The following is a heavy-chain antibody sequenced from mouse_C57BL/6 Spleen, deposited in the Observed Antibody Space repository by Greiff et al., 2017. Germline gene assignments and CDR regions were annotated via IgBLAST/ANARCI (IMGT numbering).Heavy chain of an antibody. Sequence: VQLKESGGGLVKPGGSLKLSCAASGFTFSSYAMSWVRQTPEERLEWVATISDGGSYTYYPDNVKGRFTISRDNAKNNLYLQMSHLKSEDTAMYYCARERNGVGFFDYWGQGTTLTVSS. CDR3: ARERNGVGFFDY. V-gene: IGHV5-4*01. J-gene: IGHJ2*01. CDR1: GFTFSSYA. CDR2: ISDGGSYT.